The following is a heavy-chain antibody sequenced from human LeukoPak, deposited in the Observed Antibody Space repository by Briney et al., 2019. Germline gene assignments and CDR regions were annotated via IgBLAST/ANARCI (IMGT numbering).Heavy chain of an antibody. V-gene: IGHV1-8*03. CDR3: AREDYYDSGSNDY. CDR2: MNPNSGNT. J-gene: IGHJ4*02. D-gene: IGHD3-22*01. CDR1: GYTVTTYD. Sequence: ASVKVSCKASGYTVTTYDITWVRQATGQGLEWMGWMNPNSGNTAYAQKFQGRVTITRNTSISTAYMELSSLRSEDTAVYYCAREDYYDSGSNDYWGQGTLVTVSS.